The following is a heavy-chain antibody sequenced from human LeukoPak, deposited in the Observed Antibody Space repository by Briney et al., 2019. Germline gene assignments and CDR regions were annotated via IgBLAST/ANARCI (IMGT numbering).Heavy chain of an antibody. CDR2: IGTAGDT. D-gene: IGHD6-13*01. Sequence: GGSLRLSCAASGFTFSSYDMHWVRQATGKGLEWVSAIGTAGDTYYPGSVKGRFTISRENAKNSLYLQMNSLRAGDTAVYYCARGPSSWSYYYYYGMDVWGRGTTVTVSS. V-gene: IGHV3-13*01. CDR1: GFTFSSYD. CDR3: ARGPSSWSYYYYYGMDV. J-gene: IGHJ6*02.